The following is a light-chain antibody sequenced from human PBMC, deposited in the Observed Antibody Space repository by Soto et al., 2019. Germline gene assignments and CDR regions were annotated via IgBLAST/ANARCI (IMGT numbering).Light chain of an antibody. CDR1: RSVSSSY. J-gene: IGKJ4*01. Sequence: ENVLTQSPGTLSLSPGERATLSCRASRSVSSSYLTWYQQKRGQAPRLLIYGASVRATGIPDRFSGSGSGTDFTLTISRLEREDFAVYCCQQYESSLAFGGGTKVEIK. CDR2: GAS. CDR3: QQYESSLA. V-gene: IGKV3-20*01.